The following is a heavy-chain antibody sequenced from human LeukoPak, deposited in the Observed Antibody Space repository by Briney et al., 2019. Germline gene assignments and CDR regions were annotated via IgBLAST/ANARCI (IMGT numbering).Heavy chain of an antibody. V-gene: IGHV4-39*01. Sequence: MTSETLSLTCTVSGGSISSSSYYWGWIRQPPGKGLEWIGSIYYSGSTYYNPSLKSRVTISVDTSKNQFSLKLSSVTAADTAVYYCARLRGGRITIVTRRGYYFDYWGQGTLVTVSS. J-gene: IGHJ4*02. CDR2: IYYSGST. D-gene: IGHD3-10*01. CDR3: ARLRGGRITIVTRRGYYFDY. CDR1: GGSISSSSYY.